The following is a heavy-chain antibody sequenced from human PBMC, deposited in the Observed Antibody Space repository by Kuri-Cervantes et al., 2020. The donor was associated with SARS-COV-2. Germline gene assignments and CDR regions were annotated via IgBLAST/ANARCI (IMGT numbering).Heavy chain of an antibody. Sequence: ESLKISCAVYGGSFSGYYWSWIRQPPGKGLEWIGEINHSGSTYYNPSLKSRVTISVDTSKNQFSLKLSSVTAADTAVYYCARHGLRYYGSGSLTTFDYWGQGTLVTVSS. CDR3: ARHGLRYYGSGSLTTFDY. CDR2: INHSGST. V-gene: IGHV4-34*01. D-gene: IGHD3-10*01. J-gene: IGHJ4*02. CDR1: GGSFSGYY.